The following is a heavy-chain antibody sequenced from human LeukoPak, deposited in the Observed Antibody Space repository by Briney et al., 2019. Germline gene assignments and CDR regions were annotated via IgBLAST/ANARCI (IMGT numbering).Heavy chain of an antibody. CDR1: GGSISSGGYY. D-gene: IGHD3-22*01. CDR3: ARETAEFYYYDSSGYPSHGWFDP. J-gene: IGHJ5*02. V-gene: IGHV4-31*03. Sequence: SETLSLTCTVSGGSISSGGYYWRWIRQHSGKGLEWIGYIYYSGSTYYNPSLKSRVTLSVDTSKNQFSLKLSSVTAADTAVYYCARETAEFYYYDSSGYPSHGWFDPWGQGTLVTVSS. CDR2: IYYSGST.